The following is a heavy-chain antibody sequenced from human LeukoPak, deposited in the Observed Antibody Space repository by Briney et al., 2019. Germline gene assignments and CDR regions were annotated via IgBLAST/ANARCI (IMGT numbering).Heavy chain of an antibody. J-gene: IGHJ4*02. V-gene: IGHV1-3*01. D-gene: IGHD6-19*01. CDR2: INAGNGNT. Sequence: GASMKVSCKASGYTFSTYAMHWVRQAPGQRLEWMGWINAGNGNTKYSQNFQGRVTITRDTSASTAYMELNSLRSEDTAVYYCARDFSSGWTFDYWGQGTLVTVSS. CDR1: GYTFSTYA. CDR3: ARDFSSGWTFDY.